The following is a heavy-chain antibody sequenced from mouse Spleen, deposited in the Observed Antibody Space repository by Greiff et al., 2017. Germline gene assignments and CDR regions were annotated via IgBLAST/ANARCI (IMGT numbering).Heavy chain of an antibody. CDR2: IDPANGDS. D-gene: IGHD3-3*01. Sequence: EVQLQQSVTELVRPGASVKLSCTASGFNIKNTYVHWVTQRPGQGLEWIGRIDPANGDSEYAPKFQVKATITADTSSNTAYLQLSSLTSEDTAIYFCARGDWYYFDYWGQGTTLTVSS. J-gene: IGHJ2*01. CDR3: ARGDWYYFDY. V-gene: IGHV14-3*01. CDR1: GFNIKNTY.